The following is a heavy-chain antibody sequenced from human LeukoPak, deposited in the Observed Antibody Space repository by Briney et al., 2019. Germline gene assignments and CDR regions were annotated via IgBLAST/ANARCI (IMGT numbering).Heavy chain of an antibody. V-gene: IGHV4-61*02. CDR2: IYTSGST. CDR1: GGSISSGSYY. Sequence: PSETLSHTCTVSGGSISSGSYYWSWIRQPAGKGLEWIGRIYTSGSTNYNPSLKSRVTISVDTSKNQFSLKLSSVTAADTAVYYCARSTPSDLFRPEDPYFDYWGQGTLVTVSS. J-gene: IGHJ4*02. CDR3: ARSTPSDLFRPEDPYFDY. D-gene: IGHD1-14*01.